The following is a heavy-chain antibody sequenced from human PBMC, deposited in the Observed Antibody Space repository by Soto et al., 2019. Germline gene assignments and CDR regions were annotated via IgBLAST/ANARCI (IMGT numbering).Heavy chain of an antibody. Sequence: PSETLSLTCTVSGGYLRSTSYYWGWIRQPPGKGLEWIGNVYYSGSTYHNPPLKSRVTISVDTSKNQFSLNLSSVTAADTAVYYCAKTAGSSSWYQTPFELWGPGILVTVSS. D-gene: IGHD6-13*01. J-gene: IGHJ4*02. V-gene: IGHV4-39*01. CDR1: GGYLRSTSYY. CDR2: VYYSGST. CDR3: AKTAGSSSWYQTPFEL.